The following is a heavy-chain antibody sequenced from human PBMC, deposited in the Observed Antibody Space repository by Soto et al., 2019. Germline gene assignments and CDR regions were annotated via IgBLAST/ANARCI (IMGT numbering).Heavy chain of an antibody. Sequence: QMQLQESGPGLVKPAETLSLSCTVSGGSVSSGNYYWTWIRQPPGKRLDWIGYIYNTGRTTYNPSLTSRVAMSLDTSKHQCSLKVDSVTAADTAIYYCAGMPVYTTHWLDPWGQGTLVIVSS. CDR1: GGSVSSGNYY. CDR2: IYNTGRT. V-gene: IGHV4-61*01. CDR3: AGMPVYTTHWLDP. D-gene: IGHD3-16*01. J-gene: IGHJ5*02.